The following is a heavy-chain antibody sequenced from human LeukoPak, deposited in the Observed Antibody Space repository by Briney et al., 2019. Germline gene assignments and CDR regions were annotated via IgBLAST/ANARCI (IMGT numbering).Heavy chain of an antibody. J-gene: IGHJ4*02. Sequence: EGSLRLSCAASGFTFSRNAMNWVRQAPGKGLEWVAAISGNGLGTYYADSVKGRFNISRDNSRNTLYLQMNSLRIEDTAFYYCAKDANYLRSSGYLIPIDFWGQGTLVTVSS. V-gene: IGHV3-23*01. CDR1: GFTFSRNA. D-gene: IGHD3-22*01. CDR3: AKDANYLRSSGYLIPIDF. CDR2: ISGNGLGT.